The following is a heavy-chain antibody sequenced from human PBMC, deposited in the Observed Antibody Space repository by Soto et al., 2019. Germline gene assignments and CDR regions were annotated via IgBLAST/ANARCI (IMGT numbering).Heavy chain of an antibody. V-gene: IGHV3-21*01. CDR2: ISKSSSLI. Sequence: GGSLRLSCVGSGFIFSSFTMTWVRQAPGMGLQYLASISKSSSLIYYADSVRGRLIISRDNSKDSVFLQMYSLRAEDTAVYYCARDGPRYSSGWYYFDYWGQGTLVTVSS. J-gene: IGHJ4*02. CDR3: ARDGPRYSSGWYYFDY. D-gene: IGHD6-19*01. CDR1: GFIFSSFT.